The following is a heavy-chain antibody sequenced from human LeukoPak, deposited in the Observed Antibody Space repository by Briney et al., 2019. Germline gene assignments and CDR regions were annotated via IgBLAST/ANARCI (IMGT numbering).Heavy chain of an antibody. D-gene: IGHD2-2*02. CDR3: ARDRSPGYCSSTSCYTDAFDI. J-gene: IGHJ3*02. CDR2: IYTSGST. CDR1: GGSISSGSYY. Sequence: PSETLSLTCTVSGGSISSGSYYWSWIRQPAGKGLEWIGRIYTSGSTNYNPSLKSRVTMSVDTSKNQFSLKLSSVTAADTAVYYCARDRSPGYCSSTSCYTDAFDIWGQGTMVTVSS. V-gene: IGHV4-61*02.